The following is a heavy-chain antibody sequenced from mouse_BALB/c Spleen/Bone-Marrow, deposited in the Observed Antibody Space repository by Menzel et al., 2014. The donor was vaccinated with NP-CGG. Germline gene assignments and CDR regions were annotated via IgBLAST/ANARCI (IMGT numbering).Heavy chain of an antibody. CDR1: GFSLTNYG. CDR2: IWSGGST. D-gene: IGHD1-2*01. Sequence: VKLVESGPGLVQPSQSLSITCTVSGFSLTNYGVHWVRQSPGKGLEWLGVIWSGGSTDYNAAFISRLIISKDNSKSXVFFKMNSLQANDTAIYYCARRGGTTAPFAYWGQGTLVTVSA. CDR3: ARRGGTTAPFAY. J-gene: IGHJ3*01. V-gene: IGHV2-2*02.